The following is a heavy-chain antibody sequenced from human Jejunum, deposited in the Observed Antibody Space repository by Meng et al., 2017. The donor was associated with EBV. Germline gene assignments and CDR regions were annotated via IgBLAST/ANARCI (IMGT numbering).Heavy chain of an antibody. V-gene: IGHV4-34*01. D-gene: IGHD3-3*01. CDR1: GWSFGGYF. CDR3: ARSGAIIGVQGAPDY. CDR2: INQVGST. J-gene: IGHJ4*02. Sequence: GGVLKPSTLTPPTCAVSGWSFGGYFWTCIRQATGKGVQWIGEINQVGSTNYNPSLKSRVTISVDTSNIQFSLKVTSVTAADTAVYYCARSGAIIGVQGAPDYWGQGTLVTVSS.